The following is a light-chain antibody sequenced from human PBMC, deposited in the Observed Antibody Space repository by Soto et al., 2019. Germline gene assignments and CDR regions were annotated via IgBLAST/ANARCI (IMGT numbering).Light chain of an antibody. J-gene: IGLJ2*01. CDR1: SGHSSSA. CDR2: LNSDGSH. V-gene: IGLV4-69*01. CDR3: QTWGTGIVV. Sequence: QLVLTQSPSASASLGASVKLTCTLSSGHSSSAIAWHQQQPEKGPRYLMKLNSDGSHSKGDGIPDRFSGSRSGAERYLTISSLQSEDEADYYCQTWGTGIVVFGGGTKVTVL.